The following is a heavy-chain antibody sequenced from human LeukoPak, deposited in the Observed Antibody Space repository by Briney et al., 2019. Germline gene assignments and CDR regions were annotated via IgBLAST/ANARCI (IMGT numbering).Heavy chain of an antibody. CDR3: AKGGGNSVYNHVGQ. Sequence: GGSLRLSCAASGFTFSSYAMSWVRQAPGKGLEWVSAISDTGGSTYCADSVKGRFTISRDNSKNTLYLQLNSLRAEDTAVYYCAKGGGNSVYNHVGQWGEGTLVTVSS. D-gene: IGHD2-8*01. V-gene: IGHV3-23*01. J-gene: IGHJ4*02. CDR2: ISDTGGST. CDR1: GFTFSSYA.